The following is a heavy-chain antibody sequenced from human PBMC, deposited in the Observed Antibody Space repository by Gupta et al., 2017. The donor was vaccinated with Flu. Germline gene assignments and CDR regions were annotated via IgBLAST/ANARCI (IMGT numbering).Heavy chain of an antibody. CDR2: IRSKANRYAT. CDR3: TRPEHDYGGINFDY. J-gene: IGHJ4*02. Sequence: EVQLVESGGGLVQPGRYLKLSCPASGFTFSGPAMHGVRQASGKGREWVGRIRSKANRYATAYAASVKGRFTISREISKNTAYLQMNSLKTEDTAVYYCTRPEHDYGGINFDYWGQGTLVNVSS. D-gene: IGHD4-17*01. V-gene: IGHV3-73*01. CDR1: GFTFSGPA.